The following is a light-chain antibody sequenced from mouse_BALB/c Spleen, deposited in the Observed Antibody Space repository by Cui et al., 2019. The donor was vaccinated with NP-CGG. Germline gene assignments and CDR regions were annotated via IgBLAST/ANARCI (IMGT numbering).Light chain of an antibody. J-gene: IGLJ3*01. V-gene: IGLV1*01. Sequence: QAVVTQESALTTSPGETVTLTCRSSTGAVTTNNYANWVQEKPDHLFTGLIGGTNNRAPGVPARFSGSLIGDKAALTSTGAQIEDEAIYFCVLWYSNHWIFGSGTKVTVL. CDR2: GTN. CDR3: VLWYSNHWI. CDR1: TGAVTTNNY.